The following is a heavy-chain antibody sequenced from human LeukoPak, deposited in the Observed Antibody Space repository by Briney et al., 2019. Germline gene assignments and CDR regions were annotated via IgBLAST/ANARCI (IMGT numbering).Heavy chain of an antibody. CDR2: ISGSGGST. V-gene: IGHV3-23*01. CDR3: AKDYSSSWYVRGNWFDP. J-gene: IGHJ5*02. Sequence: GGSLRLSCAASGFTFSSYAMSWVRQAPGKGLEWVSAISGSGGSTYYADSVKGRFTISRDNSKNTLYLQMNSLRAEDTAVYYCAKDYSSSWYVRGNWFDPWGQGTLVTVSS. D-gene: IGHD6-13*01. CDR1: GFTFSSYA.